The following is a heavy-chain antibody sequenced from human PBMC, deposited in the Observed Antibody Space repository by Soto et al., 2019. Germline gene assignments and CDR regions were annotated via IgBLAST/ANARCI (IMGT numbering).Heavy chain of an antibody. CDR2: ISGSGGNT. CDR1: GITFSSYA. V-gene: IGHV3-23*01. J-gene: IGHJ4*02. D-gene: IGHD7-27*01. CDR3: AKSSLNWGSYSFDS. Sequence: EVQLLESGGGLVQPGESLRLSCAASGITFSSYAMSWVRQAPGKGLEWVSVISGSGGNTYYADSVKGRFTISRDNSKNTLYLQMNSLRAEDTAVYYCAKSSLNWGSYSFDSWGQGTLVTVSS.